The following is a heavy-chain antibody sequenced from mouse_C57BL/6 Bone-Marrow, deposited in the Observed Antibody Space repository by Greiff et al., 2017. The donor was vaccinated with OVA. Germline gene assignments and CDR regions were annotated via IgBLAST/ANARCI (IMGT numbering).Heavy chain of an antibody. CDR3: ASSVSY. CDR2: ISDGGSYT. CDR1: GFTFSSYA. J-gene: IGHJ3*01. V-gene: IGHV5-4*03. Sequence: EVKLEESGGGLVKPGGSLKLSCAASGFTFSSYAMSWVRQTPEKRLEWVATISDGGSYTYYPDNVKGRFTISRDNAKNNLYLQMSHLKSEDTAMYYCASSVSYWGQGTLVTVSA. D-gene: IGHD3-1*01.